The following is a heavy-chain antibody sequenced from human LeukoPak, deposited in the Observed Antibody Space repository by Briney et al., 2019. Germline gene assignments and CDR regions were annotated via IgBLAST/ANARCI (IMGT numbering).Heavy chain of an antibody. CDR3: ARDIGGPSGI. V-gene: IGHV1-2*06. CDR1: GYTFTVYY. CDR2: INPNSGVT. Sequence: ASVKVSCKASGYTFTVYYIHWVRQAPGQGLELMGRINPNSGVTNYAQKFQSRVTMTRDTSISTAYMELTRLRPDDTAIYYCARDIGGPSGIWGQGTMVTVS. J-gene: IGHJ3*02. D-gene: IGHD1-26*01.